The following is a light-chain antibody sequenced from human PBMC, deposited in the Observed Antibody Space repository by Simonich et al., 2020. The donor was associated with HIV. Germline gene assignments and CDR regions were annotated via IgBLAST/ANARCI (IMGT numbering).Light chain of an antibody. CDR3: LQSYSPPRT. J-gene: IGKJ1*01. V-gene: IGKV1-8*01. CDR1: QGISSY. Sequence: AIRMTQSPPSLSASTGDRVTITCRASQGISSYLAWYQQKPGKAPKLLIYAASTLQSGVPSRFSGSGSGTDFTLTISSLQPEDFATYYCLQSYSPPRTFGQGTKVEI. CDR2: AAS.